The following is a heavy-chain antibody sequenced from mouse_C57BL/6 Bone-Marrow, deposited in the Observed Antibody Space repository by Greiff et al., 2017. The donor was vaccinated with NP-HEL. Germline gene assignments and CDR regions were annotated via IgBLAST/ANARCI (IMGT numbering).Heavy chain of an antibody. J-gene: IGHJ1*03. CDR3: ARITTLVAHRYFDV. CDR2: IWTGGGT. V-gene: IGHV2-9-1*01. Sequence: QVQLKESGPGLVAPSQSLSITCTVSGFSLTSYAISWVRQPPGKGLEWLGVIWTGGGTNYNSALKSRLSISKDNSKSQVFLKMNSLHTEDTATDNCARITTLVAHRYFDVWGTGTTLTVSS. CDR1: GFSLTSYA. D-gene: IGHD1-1*01.